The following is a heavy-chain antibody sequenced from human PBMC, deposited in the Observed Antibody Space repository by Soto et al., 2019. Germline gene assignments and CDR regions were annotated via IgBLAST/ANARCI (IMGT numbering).Heavy chain of an antibody. D-gene: IGHD3-3*01. CDR2: ISSSSSTV. CDR1: GFTFNDYY. J-gene: IGHJ4*02. V-gene: IGHV3-11*01. Sequence: GGSLRLSCAASGFTFNDYYMSWIRQAPGKGLEVVSYISSSSSTVYYEDSVKGRFTVSRDNAKNSLFLHMNNLRAEDTALYYCARERKAGYWSGYSYDCWGQGTLVTVSS. CDR3: ARERKAGYWSGYSYDC.